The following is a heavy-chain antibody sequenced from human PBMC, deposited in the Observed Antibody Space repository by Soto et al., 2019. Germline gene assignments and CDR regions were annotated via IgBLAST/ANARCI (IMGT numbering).Heavy chain of an antibody. J-gene: IGHJ4*02. V-gene: IGHV3-30-3*01. CDR3: ARGRERWDTAMVIPVDY. D-gene: IGHD5-18*01. CDR1: GFTFSSYA. CDR2: ISYDGSNK. Sequence: GGSLRLSCAASGFTFSSYAMHWVRQAPGKGLEWVAVISYDGSNKYYADSVKGRFTISRDNSKNTLYLQMNSLRAEDSAVYYCARGRERWDTAMVIPVDYWGQGTLVTVSS.